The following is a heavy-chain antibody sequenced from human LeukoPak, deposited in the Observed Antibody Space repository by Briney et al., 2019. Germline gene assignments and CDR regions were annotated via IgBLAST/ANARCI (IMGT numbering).Heavy chain of an antibody. CDR1: GFTFSSYW. CDR2: INSDGSST. J-gene: IGHJ6*03. V-gene: IGHV3-74*01. CDR3: ARRGPSGYRYMDV. Sequence: GGSLRLSCAASGFTFSSYWMHWVRQAPGKGLVWVSRINSDGSSTSYADSVKGRFTISRDNAKNTLYLQMNSLRAEDTAVYYCARRGPSGYRYMDVWGKGTTVTVSS. D-gene: IGHD5-18*01.